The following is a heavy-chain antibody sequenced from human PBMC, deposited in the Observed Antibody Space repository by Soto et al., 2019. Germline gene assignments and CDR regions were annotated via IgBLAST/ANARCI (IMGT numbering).Heavy chain of an antibody. V-gene: IGHV1-3*01. J-gene: IGHJ4*02. CDR2: INAGNGNT. D-gene: IGHD3-22*01. CDR3: AGYLGRCPDY. CDR1: GYIFTSYA. Sequence: QVQLVQSGAEVKKPGASVKVSCKASGYIFTSYAIHWVSQAPGQRLEWMGWINAGNGNTKYSQKFQDRVTITRANTASTAYMALSSLISDDTAVYYCAGYLGRCPDYWGQGTLVTVSS.